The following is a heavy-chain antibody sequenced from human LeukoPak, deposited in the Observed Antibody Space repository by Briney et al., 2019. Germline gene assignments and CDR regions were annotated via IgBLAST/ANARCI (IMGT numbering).Heavy chain of an antibody. CDR3: ARAFGAPAP. J-gene: IGHJ5*02. CDR2: INGDGSRT. V-gene: IGHV3-74*01. CDR1: GFTFSNYW. Sequence: PGGSLRLSCAASGFTFSNYWMHWVRQAPGKGLVWVSRINGDGSRTNYADSVKGRFTISRDNAKNTLYLQMSILRVEDTALYYCARAFGAPAPWGQGTLVTVSS. D-gene: IGHD3-3*01.